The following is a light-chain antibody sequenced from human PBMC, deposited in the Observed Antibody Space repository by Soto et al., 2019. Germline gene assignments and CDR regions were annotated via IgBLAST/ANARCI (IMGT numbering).Light chain of an antibody. CDR3: QSYDSSLSGSI. V-gene: IGLV1-40*01. Sequence: QLVLTQPPSVSGAPGQRVTISCTGSSSNIGAGYDVHWYQQLPGTAPKLLIYGNSHRPSGVPDRFSGSKSGTSASLAITGLQAEDEADYYCQSYDSSLSGSIFGGGTKVTVL. CDR2: GNS. CDR1: SSNIGAGYD. J-gene: IGLJ2*01.